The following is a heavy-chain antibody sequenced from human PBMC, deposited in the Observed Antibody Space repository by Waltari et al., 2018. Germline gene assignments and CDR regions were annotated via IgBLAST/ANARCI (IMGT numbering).Heavy chain of an antibody. CDR1: GFTVTNNY. CDR3: VRGISSQRLDS. J-gene: IGHJ4*02. V-gene: IGHV3-66*01. Sequence: EVQLVESGGGLVQPGGSLRLSCATSGFTVTNNYMTWVRQAPGKGLEWVSVIYTGGSTYYADSVKGRFTISRDNPKNMLYLQMNSLRAEDTAVYFCVRGISSQRLDSWGQGTLVTVSS. D-gene: IGHD3-3*02. CDR2: IYTGGST.